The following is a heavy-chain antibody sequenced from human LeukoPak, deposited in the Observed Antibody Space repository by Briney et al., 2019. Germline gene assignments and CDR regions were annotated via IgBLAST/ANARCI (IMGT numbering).Heavy chain of an antibody. CDR3: ANRRHFGDYEDAFDI. J-gene: IGHJ3*02. D-gene: IGHD4-17*01. CDR1: GFTFDDYA. CDR2: ISWNSGSI. Sequence: PGGSLRLSCAASGFTFDDYAMHWVRQAPGKGLEWVSGISWNSGSIGYADSVKGRFTISRDNAKNSLYLQMNSLRAEDTALYYCANRRHFGDYEDAFDIWGQGTMVTVSS. V-gene: IGHV3-9*01.